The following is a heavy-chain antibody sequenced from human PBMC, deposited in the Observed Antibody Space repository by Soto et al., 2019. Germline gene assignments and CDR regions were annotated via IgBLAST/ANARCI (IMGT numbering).Heavy chain of an antibody. CDR3: ARDTRLGYDSSGYYPPSSYYYGMDV. CDR2: IYSGGST. J-gene: IGHJ6*04. CDR1: GFTASNNY. V-gene: IGHV3-66*01. Sequence: TGGSLRLSCAASGFTASNNYMSWVRQAPGKGLEWVSVIYSGGSTYYADSVKGRFTISRDNSKNTLYLQMNSLRAEDTAVYYCARDTRLGYDSSGYYPPSSYYYGMDVWGKGSTVTVDS. D-gene: IGHD3-22*01.